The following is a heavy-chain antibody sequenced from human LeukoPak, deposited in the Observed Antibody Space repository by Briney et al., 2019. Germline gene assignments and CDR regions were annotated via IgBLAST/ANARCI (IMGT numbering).Heavy chain of an antibody. J-gene: IGHJ4*02. CDR3: ARVEASGYDYGAFDY. Sequence: GGSLRLSCAASGFTFSSYAMHWVRQAPGKGLEYVSAISSNGGSTYYANSVKGRFTISRDNAKNSLYLQMNSLRAEDTAVYYCARVEASGYDYGAFDYWGQGTLVTVSS. CDR1: GFTFSSYA. D-gene: IGHD5-12*01. V-gene: IGHV3-64*01. CDR2: ISSNGGST.